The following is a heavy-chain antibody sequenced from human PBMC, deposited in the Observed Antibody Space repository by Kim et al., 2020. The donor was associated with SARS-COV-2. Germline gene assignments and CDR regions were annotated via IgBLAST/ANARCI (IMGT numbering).Heavy chain of an antibody. CDR3: TKGLIVRGVILIGH. CDR2: VSDDGFTT. Sequence: GGSMRLSCAGSGFTFTNFAMAWVRQTPGKGLEWVSSVSDDGFTTHYADSVKGLFTISRDNSEHTMSRQMYNLRSEDSAGNDCTKGLIVRGVILIGHWVQG. J-gene: IGHJ1*01. CDR1: GFTFTNFA. D-gene: IGHD3-10*01. V-gene: IGHV3-23*01.